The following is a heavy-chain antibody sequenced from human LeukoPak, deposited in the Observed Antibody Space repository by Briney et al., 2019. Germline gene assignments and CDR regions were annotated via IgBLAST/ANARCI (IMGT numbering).Heavy chain of an antibody. CDR1: GFTFSSYS. V-gene: IGHV3-48*01. CDR3: ARVGDFWSGYYHTFDY. Sequence: GGSLRHSCAASGFTFSSYSMNWVRQAPGKGLEWVSYISSSSSTIYYADSVKGRFTISRDNAKNSLYLQMNSLRAEDTAVYYCARVGDFWSGYYHTFDYWGQGTLVTVSS. J-gene: IGHJ4*02. CDR2: ISSSSSTI. D-gene: IGHD3-3*01.